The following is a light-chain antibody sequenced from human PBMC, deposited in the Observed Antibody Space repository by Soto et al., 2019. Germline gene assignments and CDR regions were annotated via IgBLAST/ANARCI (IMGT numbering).Light chain of an antibody. CDR3: QQYSSYSPYS. Sequence: DIQMTQTPSTLSASVGDRVTITCQASQNINSWLAWYLQKPGKAPKLLIYKASTLHLGGSTRFSGSGSGIEFTLTISTLQPDDFATHYYQQYSSYSPYSFGKGTKLEIK. V-gene: IGKV1-5*03. J-gene: IGKJ2*01. CDR1: QNINSW. CDR2: KAS.